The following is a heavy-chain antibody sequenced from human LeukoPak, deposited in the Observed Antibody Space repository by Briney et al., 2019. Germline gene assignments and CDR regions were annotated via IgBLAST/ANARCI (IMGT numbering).Heavy chain of an antibody. CDR2: IYYSGST. D-gene: IGHD3-22*01. V-gene: IGHV4-31*03. Sequence: SETLSLTCTVSGGSISSGGHYWSWIRQHPGKGLEWIGYIYYSGSTYYNPSLKSRVTISVDTSKNQFSLKLSSVTAADTAVYYCARAPGRQVITSVWGQGTLVTVSS. J-gene: IGHJ4*02. CDR3: ARAPGRQVITSV. CDR1: GGSISSGGHY.